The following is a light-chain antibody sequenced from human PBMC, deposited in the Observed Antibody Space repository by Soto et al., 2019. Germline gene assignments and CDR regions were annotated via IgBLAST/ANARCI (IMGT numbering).Light chain of an antibody. Sequence: EIVLTQSRGTLSLSPGERATLSCRASQSVSSSYLAWYQQKPGQAPRLLIYGASSRATGIPDRFSGSGSETDFTLTISRLEPEDFAVYYCQQYGSSPPYTFGQGTKLEIK. CDR1: QSVSSSY. CDR2: GAS. CDR3: QQYGSSPPYT. V-gene: IGKV3-20*01. J-gene: IGKJ2*01.